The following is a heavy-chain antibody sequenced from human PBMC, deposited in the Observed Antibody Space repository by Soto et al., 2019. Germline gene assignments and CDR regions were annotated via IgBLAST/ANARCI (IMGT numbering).Heavy chain of an antibody. J-gene: IGHJ6*01. V-gene: IGHV2-5*02. D-gene: IGHD3-22*01. CDR3: AGYFYGSSDYSPWDYDMDV. CDR1: GFSLSTSGVG. Sequence: QITLKESGPTLVKPTQTLTLTCTLSGFSLSTSGVGVGWIRQTPEKALEWLALIYWDDDKRDSPSMKSRLNITKDPSKSQVVLTMTNMDPEYTATSYYAGYFYGSSDYSPWDYDMDVWGQGTTVTVSA. CDR2: IYWDDDK.